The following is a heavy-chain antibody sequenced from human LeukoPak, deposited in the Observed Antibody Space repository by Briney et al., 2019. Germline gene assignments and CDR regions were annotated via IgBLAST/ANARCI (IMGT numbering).Heavy chain of an antibody. D-gene: IGHD6-19*01. CDR3: ARLGYSSGWALDY. CDR1: GGSFSGYY. Sequence: SETLSLTCVVYGGSFSGYYWSWIRQPPGKGREWIGEINHSGSTNYNPSLKSRVTISVDTSKNQFSLKLSSVTAADTAVYYCARLGYSSGWALDYWGQGTLVTVSS. V-gene: IGHV4-34*01. J-gene: IGHJ4*02. CDR2: INHSGST.